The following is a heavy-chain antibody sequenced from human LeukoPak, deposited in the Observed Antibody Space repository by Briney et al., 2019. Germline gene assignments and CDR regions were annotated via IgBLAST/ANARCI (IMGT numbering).Heavy chain of an antibody. Sequence: SVKVSCKASGGTFSSYAISWVRQAPGQGLEWMGGIIPIFGTANYAQKFQGRVTITADESPSTAYMDLSSLRSGDTAVYYGARDLGDYVWGSYRQGDVDYWGQGTLVTVSS. V-gene: IGHV1-69*13. CDR3: ARDLGDYVWGSYRQGDVDY. D-gene: IGHD3-16*02. CDR1: GGTFSSYA. CDR2: IIPIFGTA. J-gene: IGHJ4*02.